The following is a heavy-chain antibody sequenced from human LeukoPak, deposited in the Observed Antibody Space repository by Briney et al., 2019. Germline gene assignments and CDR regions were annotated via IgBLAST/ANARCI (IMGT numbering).Heavy chain of an antibody. CDR3: ARGTYYYGSGSYYNVEDAFDI. V-gene: IGHV1-69*04. D-gene: IGHD3-10*01. J-gene: IGHJ3*02. Sequence: ASVKVSCKASGGTFSSYAISWVRQAPGQGLEWMGRIIPILGIANYAQKFQGRVTITADKSTSTAYMELSSLRSEDTAVYYCARGTYYYGSGSYYNVEDAFDIWGQGTMVTVSS. CDR1: GGTFSSYA. CDR2: IIPILGIA.